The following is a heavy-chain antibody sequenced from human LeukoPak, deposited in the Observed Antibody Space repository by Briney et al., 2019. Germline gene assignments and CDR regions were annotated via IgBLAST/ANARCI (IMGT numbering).Heavy chain of an antibody. V-gene: IGHV3-33*01. Sequence: GGSLRLSCAASGFNLTNYALYWVRQAPAKGLEWVAVIWFDGCDKYYGDSVKGRFTISRDNSKNTVYLQMNSLRAEDTALYYCARGGRRGYYYGMDVWGQGTTVTVSS. J-gene: IGHJ6*02. CDR1: GFNLTNYA. D-gene: IGHD3-10*01. CDR2: IWFDGCDK. CDR3: ARGGRRGYYYGMDV.